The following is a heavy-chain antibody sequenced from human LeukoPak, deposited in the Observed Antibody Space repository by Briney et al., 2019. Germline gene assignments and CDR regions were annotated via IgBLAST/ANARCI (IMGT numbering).Heavy chain of an antibody. V-gene: IGHV3-7*01. CDR2: IKHDGSDK. Sequence: GGSLRLSCSASGFTFSNYWMTWVRQSPGKGLEGVAIIKHDGSDKYCVDSVKGRFTISRDNAKNSLYLQMSSLRAEDTAVYYCARGGHRQKEFWGQGTLVTVSS. J-gene: IGHJ4*02. CDR3: ARGGHRQKEF. CDR1: GFTFSNYW. D-gene: IGHD3-10*01.